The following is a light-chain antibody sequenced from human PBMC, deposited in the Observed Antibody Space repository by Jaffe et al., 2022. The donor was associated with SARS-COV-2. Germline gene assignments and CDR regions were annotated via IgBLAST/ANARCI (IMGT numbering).Light chain of an antibody. V-gene: IGKV1-17*01. CDR1: QGIGSD. J-gene: IGKJ1*01. Sequence: DIQMTQSPSSLSASVGDRVTISCRASQGIGSDLRWYQHKPGKAPKRLIYAASSLQSGVPSRFSGSGSGTEFTLTISRLQPEDFATYYCLQHKTFPQTFGPGTKVDIK. CDR2: AAS. CDR3: LQHKTFPQT.